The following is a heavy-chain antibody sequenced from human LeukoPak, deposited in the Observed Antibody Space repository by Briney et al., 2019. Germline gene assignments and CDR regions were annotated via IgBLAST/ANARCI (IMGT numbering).Heavy chain of an antibody. CDR1: GFTFSTYW. Sequence: GGSLRLSCAASGFTFSTYWMSWVRQAPGKGLEWVANIKQDGSEKYYVDSVKGRFTISRDNAKNSLYLQMNSLRAEDTAVYYCARDHCGGDWLCPDSWFDPWGQGNLVTVSS. V-gene: IGHV3-7*01. CDR2: IKQDGSEK. CDR3: ARDHCGGDWLCPDSWFDP. D-gene: IGHD2-21*01. J-gene: IGHJ5*02.